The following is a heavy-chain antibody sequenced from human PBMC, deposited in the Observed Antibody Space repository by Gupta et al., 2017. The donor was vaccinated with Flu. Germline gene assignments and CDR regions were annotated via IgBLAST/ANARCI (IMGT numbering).Heavy chain of an antibody. CDR1: VSTFMASY. Sequence: APSVSTFMASYLQWVRQAPGKGLVWVSRINPDGSSTTYADSVKGRFTISRDNAKNTLYLQMDSLGADDTAVYYCATVTTGCWGQGTLVTVSS. J-gene: IGHJ4*02. CDR2: INPDGSST. CDR3: ATVTTGC. D-gene: IGHD4-17*01. V-gene: IGHV3-74*03.